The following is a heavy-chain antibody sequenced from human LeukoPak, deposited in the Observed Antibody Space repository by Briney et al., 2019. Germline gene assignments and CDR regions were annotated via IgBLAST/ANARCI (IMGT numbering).Heavy chain of an antibody. Sequence: GGSLRLSCEASGFTFSSSWMSWVRQGPGKGPEWVASINPDTSEIHYVDAVRGRFTISRDNAKNSLYLQMNSLTADDTAVYYCVRSYHPGGWFDPWGQGTLVTVSS. D-gene: IGHD2-2*01. CDR3: VRSYHPGGWFDP. CDR2: INPDTSEI. V-gene: IGHV3-7*01. CDR1: GFTFSSSW. J-gene: IGHJ5*02.